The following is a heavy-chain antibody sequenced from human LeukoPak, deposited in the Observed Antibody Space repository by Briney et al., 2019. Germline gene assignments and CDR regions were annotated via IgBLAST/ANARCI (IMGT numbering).Heavy chain of an antibody. V-gene: IGHV4-39*01. J-gene: IGHJ5*02. D-gene: IGHD3-10*01. Sequence: SETLSLTCTVSGGSISSSIYYWGWIRQPPGKGLEWIGSIDYSGGAFYNPSLESRVTISVDTSKNQFSLKLSSVAAADTAVYYCARHEIRITMVRGVFGWFDPWGQGTLVTVSS. CDR3: ARHEIRITMVRGVFGWFDP. CDR2: IDYSGGA. CDR1: GGSISSSIYY.